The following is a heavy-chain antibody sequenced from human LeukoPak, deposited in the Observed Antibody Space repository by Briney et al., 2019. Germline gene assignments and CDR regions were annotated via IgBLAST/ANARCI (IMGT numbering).Heavy chain of an antibody. D-gene: IGHD1-26*01. V-gene: IGHV3-48*03. J-gene: IGHJ4*02. CDR2: LSYSGSTK. CDR1: GFTFSRYE. Sequence: GGCLRLSCAASGFTFSRYEMNWVRPAPGKGLGWVSYLSYSGSTKYYADSVKGRFSISRDNAKSSLYLQIYSLRAEDTAVYYCAKGSSGSYQSSDYWGQGTLVTVSS. CDR3: AKGSSGSYQSSDY.